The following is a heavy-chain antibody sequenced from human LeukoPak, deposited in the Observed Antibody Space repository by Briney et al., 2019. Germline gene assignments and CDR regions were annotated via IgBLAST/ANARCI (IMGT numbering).Heavy chain of an antibody. CDR2: IYYSGTT. J-gene: IGHJ6*02. V-gene: IGHV4-61*01. CDR1: GGSVSSGSYY. CDR3: ARVNYYYYGMDV. Sequence: SETLSLTCTVSGGSVSSGSYYWSWLRQPPGKELEWIAYIYYSGTTNYNPSLKSRVTISRDTSKNQFSLKVTSVTAADTAVYYCARVNYYYYGMDVWGQGTTVTVSS.